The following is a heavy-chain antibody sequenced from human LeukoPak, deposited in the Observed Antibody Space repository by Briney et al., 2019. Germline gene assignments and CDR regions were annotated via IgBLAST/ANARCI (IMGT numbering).Heavy chain of an antibody. CDR1: SGSISTSNYY. J-gene: IGHJ3*02. CDR3: ARRRYVRAFDI. V-gene: IGHV4-39*07. D-gene: IGHD5-12*01. Sequence: SETLSLTCTVSSGSISTSNYYWGWVRQPPGKALEWIGNIFYSGSTYYSPSLKSRVTISLDTSRNQFSLKLNSVTAADTAVYYCARRRYVRAFDIWGQGTMVTVSS. CDR2: IFYSGST.